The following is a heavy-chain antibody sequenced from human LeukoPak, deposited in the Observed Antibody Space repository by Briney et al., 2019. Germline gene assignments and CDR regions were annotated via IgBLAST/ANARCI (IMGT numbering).Heavy chain of an antibody. CDR3: ARVPPPYGDYGFYY. CDR2: IIPILGIA. D-gene: IGHD4-17*01. Sequence: SVKVSCKASGGTFSSYAISWVRQAPGQGLEWMGRIIPILGIANYAQKLQGRVTITADKSTSTAYMELSSLRSEDTAVYYCARVPPPYGDYGFYYWGQGTLVTVS. CDR1: GGTFSSYA. V-gene: IGHV1-69*04. J-gene: IGHJ4*02.